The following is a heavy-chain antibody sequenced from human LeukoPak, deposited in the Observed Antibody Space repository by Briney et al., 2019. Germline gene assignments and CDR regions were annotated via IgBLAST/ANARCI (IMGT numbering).Heavy chain of an antibody. V-gene: IGHV1-2*02. J-gene: IGHJ6*03. Sequence: ASVKVSCKASGYTFSGYYMNWVRQAPGQGLEWMGWINPNSGGTKYAQKIQGRVTMTRDTSISTAYMELSRLRSDDTAVYYCARADYSSTWSHDYYYMDVWGKGTTVTVSS. D-gene: IGHD6-13*01. CDR1: GYTFSGYY. CDR2: INPNSGGT. CDR3: ARADYSSTWSHDYYYMDV.